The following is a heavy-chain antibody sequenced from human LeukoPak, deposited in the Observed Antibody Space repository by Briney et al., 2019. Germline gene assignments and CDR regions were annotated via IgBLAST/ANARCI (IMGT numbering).Heavy chain of an antibody. J-gene: IGHJ4*02. CDR3: GRKTGVTGEAFDC. V-gene: IGHV3-7*03. D-gene: IGHD7-27*01. CDR1: GFTFSSYW. CDR2: IKVDGSEK. Sequence: GSLRLSCAASGFTFSSYWMSWVRQAPGKGLEWVANIKVDGSEKYYLDSVKGRFTISRDNAKNSVYLQMNSLRTEDTAVYYCGRKTGVTGEAFDCWGQGTLVTVSS.